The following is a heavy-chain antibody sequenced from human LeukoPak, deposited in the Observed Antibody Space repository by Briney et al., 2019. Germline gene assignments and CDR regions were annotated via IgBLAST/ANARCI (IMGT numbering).Heavy chain of an antibody. D-gene: IGHD2-2*01. J-gene: IGHJ5*02. CDR1: GYTFTSYY. CDR3: ARGVGYCSSTSCKLAWFDP. CDR2: MNPNSGNT. Sequence: ASVKVSCKASGYTFTSYYMHWVRQATGQGLEWMGWMNPNSGNTGYAQKFQGRVTITRNTSISTAYMELSSLRSEDTAVYYCARGVGYCSSTSCKLAWFDPWGQGTLVTVSS. V-gene: IGHV1-8*03.